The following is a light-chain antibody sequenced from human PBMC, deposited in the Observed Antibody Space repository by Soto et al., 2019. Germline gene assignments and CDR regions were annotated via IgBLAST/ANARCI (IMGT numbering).Light chain of an antibody. Sequence: PGERATLSCRASQSVSSSLAWYQQKPGQTPRPLIYDASNRATGIPARFNGSGSGTDFTLTVSSLEPEDFAVYYCQQRSNWPLTFGGGTKVEIK. CDR2: DAS. CDR1: QSVSSS. J-gene: IGKJ4*01. CDR3: QQRSNWPLT. V-gene: IGKV3-11*01.